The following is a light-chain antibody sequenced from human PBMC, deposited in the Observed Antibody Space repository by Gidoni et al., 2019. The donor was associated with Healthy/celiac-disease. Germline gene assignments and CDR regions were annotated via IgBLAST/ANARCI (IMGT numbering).Light chain of an antibody. CDR2: DVS. V-gene: IGLV2-14*03. CDR1: SSDVGGSNY. J-gene: IGLJ3*02. Sequence: QSALTQPASGSGSPGQSITISCTGTSSDVGGSNYVSWYQQHPGKAPKLMIYDVSNRPSGVSNRFSGSKSGNTASLTISGLQAEDEADYYCSSYTSSSPWVFGGGTKLSVL. CDR3: SSYTSSSPWV.